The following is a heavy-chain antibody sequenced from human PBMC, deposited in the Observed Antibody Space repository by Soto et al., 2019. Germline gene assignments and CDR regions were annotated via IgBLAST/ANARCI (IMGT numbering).Heavy chain of an antibody. CDR2: ISYDGSNK. J-gene: IGHJ4*02. D-gene: IGHD1-26*01. CDR1: RFTFSSYG. V-gene: IGHV3-30*03. CDR3: SHSGHQTYFDY. Sequence: GGSLRLSCAASRFTFSSYGMHWVRQAPGKGLEWVAVISYDGSNKYYADSVKGRFTISRDNSKNTLYLQMNSLRAEDTAVYYCSHSGHQTYFDYWGQGTLVTVSS.